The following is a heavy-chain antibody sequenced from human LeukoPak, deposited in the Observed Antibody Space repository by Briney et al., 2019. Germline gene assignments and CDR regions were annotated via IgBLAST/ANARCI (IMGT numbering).Heavy chain of an antibody. CDR2: ISGSAVAT. CDR3: AKKLGDFSSPFFDY. D-gene: IGHD3-16*02. CDR1: GFTFSNYA. V-gene: IGHV3-23*01. Sequence: PGGSLRLSCAASGFTFSNYAMNWVRQAPGKGLEWVATISGSAVATYYADSVKGRFTISRDNFKNTVCLQMNSLTVEDTALYYCAKKLGDFSSPFFDYWGQGTLVTVSS. J-gene: IGHJ4*02.